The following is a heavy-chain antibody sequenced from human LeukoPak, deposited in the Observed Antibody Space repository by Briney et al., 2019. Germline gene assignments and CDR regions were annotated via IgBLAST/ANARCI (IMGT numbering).Heavy chain of an antibody. CDR3: AKPKYRYSGSYIGEDF. V-gene: IGHV3-23*01. CDR2: ISGRGAST. CDR1: GFTFSSYA. D-gene: IGHD1-26*01. Sequence: PGGSLRLSCAASGFTFSSYAMSWVRQAPGKGLEWVSAISGRGASTYNADSVKGRFTISRDSSTNTLYLQMNSLRAEDTAVYYCAKPKYRYSGSYIGEDFWGQGTLVTVSS. J-gene: IGHJ4*02.